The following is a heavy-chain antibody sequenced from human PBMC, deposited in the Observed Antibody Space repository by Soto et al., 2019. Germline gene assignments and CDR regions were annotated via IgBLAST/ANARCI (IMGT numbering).Heavy chain of an antibody. J-gene: IGHJ4*02. CDR1: GFTFSSYW. CDR3: ARALQYTVCGVADY. CDR2: IKQDGGEK. D-gene: IGHD4-17*01. Sequence: EVQLVESGGGLVQPGRSLRLSCAASGFTFSSYWMSWVRQAPGKGLEWVANIKQDGGEKYYVDSVKGRFTIYRDKAKKSMNLQMSSLRVEDTAVDYGARALQYTVCGVADYGGQGTLVTVSS. V-gene: IGHV3-7*05.